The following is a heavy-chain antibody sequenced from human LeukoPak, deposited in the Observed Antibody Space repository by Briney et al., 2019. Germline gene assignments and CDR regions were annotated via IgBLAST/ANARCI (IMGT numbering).Heavy chain of an antibody. CDR2: ISSSSSYI. CDR3: ARVQKLLRGDAFDI. V-gene: IGHV3-21*01. Sequence: GGSLRLSCAASGFTFSSYNMNWVRQAPGKGLEWVSSISSSSSYIYYADSVKGRFTISRDNAKNSLYLQMNSLRAEDTAVYYCARVQKLLRGDAFDIWGQGTMVTVSS. CDR1: GFTFSSYN. D-gene: IGHD1-26*01. J-gene: IGHJ3*02.